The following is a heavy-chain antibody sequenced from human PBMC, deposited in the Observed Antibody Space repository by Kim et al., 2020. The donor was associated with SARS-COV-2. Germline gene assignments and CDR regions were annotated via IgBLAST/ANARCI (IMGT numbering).Heavy chain of an antibody. J-gene: IGHJ4*02. CDR3: ARVEAAGTYYFDY. D-gene: IGHD6-13*01. Sequence: YADPVKGRFTSSRANSKNPLYLQMNSLRAEDTAVYYCARVEAAGTYYFDYWGQGTLVTVSS. V-gene: IGHV3-53*01.